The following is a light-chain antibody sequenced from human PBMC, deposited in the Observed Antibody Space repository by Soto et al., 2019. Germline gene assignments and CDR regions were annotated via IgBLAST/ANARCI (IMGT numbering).Light chain of an antibody. CDR2: GVS. CDR3: QQYQKWPLT. Sequence: EIVLTQSPATLSLSPVERATLSCRASESVNSNLAWYQQKPGQAPRLLIDGVSTRATGIPARFSGSGSGTEFTLTISSLQSEDFAVYSCQQYQKWPLTFGGGTKVDI. J-gene: IGKJ4*01. V-gene: IGKV3-15*01. CDR1: ESVNSN.